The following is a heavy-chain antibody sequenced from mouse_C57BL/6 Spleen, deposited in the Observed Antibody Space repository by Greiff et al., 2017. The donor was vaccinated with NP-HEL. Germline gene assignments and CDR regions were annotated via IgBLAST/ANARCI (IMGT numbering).Heavy chain of an antibody. J-gene: IGHJ2*01. CDR1: GFTFTDYY. V-gene: IGHV1-39*01. Sequence: EVKLVESGAGLVKPGASVKLSCTASGFTFTDYYMNWVKQSPEKSLEWIGVINHDDGNTSSSQKFKGKATLTVDKSSSTAYMQVNSLTSEDTAVYYCASHTGYSAFDYWGQGTTLTVSS. CDR2: INHDDGNT. D-gene: IGHD1-2*01. CDR3: ASHTGYSAFDY.